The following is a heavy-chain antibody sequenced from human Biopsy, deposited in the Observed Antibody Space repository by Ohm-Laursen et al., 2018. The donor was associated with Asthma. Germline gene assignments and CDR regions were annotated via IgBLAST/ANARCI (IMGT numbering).Heavy chain of an antibody. CDR3: ARTYFDFLTGQVHDAFAM. V-gene: IGHV1-3*01. CDR2: INAANGNT. J-gene: IGHJ3*02. Sequence: ASVTVSCTASGYTFINYAIHWVRQAPGHSLEWMGWINAANGNTKYSQKFQGRLTISRDTSASTAYMDLSSLRSEDTAVYYCARTYFDFLTGQVHDAFAMWGQGTMVTVSS. D-gene: IGHD3-9*01. CDR1: GYTFINYA.